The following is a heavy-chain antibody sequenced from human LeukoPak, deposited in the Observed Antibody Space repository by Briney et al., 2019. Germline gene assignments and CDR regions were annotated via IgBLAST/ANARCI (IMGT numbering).Heavy chain of an antibody. D-gene: IGHD2-2*01. CDR2: ISGSGGST. Sequence: GGSLRLSCAASGFTFSSHAMSWVRQAPGKVLEWVSAISGSGGSTYYADSVKGRFTISRDNSKNTLYLQMNSLRAEDTAVYYCAKFGGYCSSTSCYVRNYYYYGMDVWGQGTTVTVSS. CDR1: GFTFSSHA. J-gene: IGHJ6*02. V-gene: IGHV3-23*01. CDR3: AKFGGYCSSTSCYVRNYYYYGMDV.